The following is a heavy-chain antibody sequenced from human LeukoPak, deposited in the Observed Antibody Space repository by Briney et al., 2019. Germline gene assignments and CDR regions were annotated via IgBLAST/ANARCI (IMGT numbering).Heavy chain of an antibody. CDR3: ARDGGWYPNDAFDI. V-gene: IGHV1-46*01. J-gene: IGHJ3*02. CDR2: INPSGGST. Sequence: ASVKVSCKASGYTFTTYYVHWVRQAPGQGLEWMGIINPSGGSTTYAQKFRGRLTMTRDMSTSTVYMELSSLRSEDTAVYYCARDGGWYPNDAFDIWGQGTMVTVSS. D-gene: IGHD6-19*01. CDR1: GYTFTTYY.